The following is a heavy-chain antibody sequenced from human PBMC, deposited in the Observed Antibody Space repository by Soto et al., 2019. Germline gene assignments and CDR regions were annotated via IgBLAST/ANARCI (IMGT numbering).Heavy chain of an antibody. CDR3: ARGLDY. V-gene: IGHV4-34*01. Sequence: SETLSLTCAVYGGSFSGYYWSWIRQPPGKGLEWIGEINHSGSTNYNPSLKSRVTISVDTSKNQFSLKLSSVTAADTAVYYCARGLDYWGQGTLVTVSS. CDR1: GGSFSGYY. CDR2: INHSGST. J-gene: IGHJ4*02.